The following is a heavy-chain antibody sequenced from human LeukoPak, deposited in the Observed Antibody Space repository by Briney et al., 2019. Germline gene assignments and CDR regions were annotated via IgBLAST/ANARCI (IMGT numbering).Heavy chain of an antibody. CDR1: GGSFSGYY. CDR3: ARGYDFWSGSGGLDFDI. V-gene: IGHV4-34*01. D-gene: IGHD3-3*01. J-gene: IGHJ3*02. Sequence: SETLSLTGAVYGGSFSGYYWSWIRQPPGKGLEWIGEINHSGSTNYNPSLKRRITISVDTSKNQFSLKLSSVTAADTAVYYCARGYDFWSGSGGLDFDIWGQGTMVTVSS. CDR2: INHSGST.